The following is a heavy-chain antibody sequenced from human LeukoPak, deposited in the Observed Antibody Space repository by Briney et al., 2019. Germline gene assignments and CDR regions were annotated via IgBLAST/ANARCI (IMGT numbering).Heavy chain of an antibody. J-gene: IGHJ4*02. Sequence: GGSLRLSCAASGLTLSNYWMSWVRQAPGKGLEWVANIKQDGSDKYYVDSVKGRFTISRDNAKISLYLQMNSLRAEDTAVYYCARVQGSSGPGIFDYWGQGTLVTVSS. D-gene: IGHD6-19*01. CDR2: IKQDGSDK. CDR3: ARVQGSSGPGIFDY. V-gene: IGHV3-7*01. CDR1: GLTLSNYW.